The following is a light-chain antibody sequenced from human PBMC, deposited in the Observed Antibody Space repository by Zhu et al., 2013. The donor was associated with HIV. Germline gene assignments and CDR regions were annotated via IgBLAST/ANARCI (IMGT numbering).Light chain of an antibody. Sequence: EIVLTQSPATLSLSPGDRATLSCRASQSFSSYLAWYQQKPGQPPRLLIYDTSNRATGIPARFSGSGSGTDFTLTISSLEPEDFATYYCQQFNSYPFTFGQGTKVEIK. CDR2: DTS. J-gene: IGKJ2*01. CDR3: QQFNSYPFT. V-gene: IGKV3-11*01. CDR1: QSFSSY.